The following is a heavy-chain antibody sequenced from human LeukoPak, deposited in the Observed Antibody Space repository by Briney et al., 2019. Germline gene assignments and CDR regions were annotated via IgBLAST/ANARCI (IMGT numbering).Heavy chain of an antibody. CDR3: AKDQGTTVVTSPGY. V-gene: IGHV3-23*01. CDR2: ISGSGGST. D-gene: IGHD4-23*01. CDR1: GFTFSSYS. Sequence: GGSLRLSCAASGFTFSSYSMNWVRQAPGKGLEWVSAISGSGGSTYYADSVKGRFTISRDNSKNTLYLQMNSLRAEDTAVYYCAKDQGTTVVTSPGYWGQGTLVTVSS. J-gene: IGHJ4*02.